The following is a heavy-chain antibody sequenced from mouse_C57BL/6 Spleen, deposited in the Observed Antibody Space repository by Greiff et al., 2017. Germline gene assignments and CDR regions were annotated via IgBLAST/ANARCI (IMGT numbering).Heavy chain of an antibody. V-gene: IGHV1-82*01. Sequence: QVQLQQSGPELVKPGASVKISCKASGYAFRSSWMNWVKQRPGKGLEWIGRIYPGDGDTNYNGKFKGKATLTADKSSSTAYMQLSSLTSEDSAVYFCASPNDGYPFDYWGQGTTLTVSS. CDR1: GYAFRSSW. D-gene: IGHD2-3*01. CDR3: ASPNDGYPFDY. J-gene: IGHJ2*01. CDR2: IYPGDGDT.